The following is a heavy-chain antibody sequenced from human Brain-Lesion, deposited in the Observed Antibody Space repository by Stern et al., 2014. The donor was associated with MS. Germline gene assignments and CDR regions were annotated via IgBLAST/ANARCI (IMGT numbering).Heavy chain of an antibody. J-gene: IGHJ4*02. CDR3: ARGARYSDSSGYYFYFDY. CDR1: GGSINSGGYY. V-gene: IGHV4-31*03. CDR2: IYYTGSA. D-gene: IGHD3-22*01. Sequence: VQLVQSGPGLVKPSQTLTLTCTVSGGSINSGGYYWSWICQYPGKGLEWIGYIYYTGSAYYDPSLKSRLSMSIDTCKNQFSLNLNSVTAADTAVYYCARGARYSDSSGYYFYFDYWGQGTLVTVSS.